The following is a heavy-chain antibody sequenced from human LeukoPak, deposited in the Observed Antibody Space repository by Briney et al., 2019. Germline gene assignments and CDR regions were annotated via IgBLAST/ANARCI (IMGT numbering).Heavy chain of an antibody. CDR2: ISSGGST. CDR3: ASSRRTYWYFDL. V-gene: IGHV3-23*01. CDR1: GFTFSSYV. Sequence: GGSLRLSCAASGFTFSSYVMNWVRQAPGKGLECVSGISSGGSTDYADSVMGRFTISSDNSKNTLYLQMNSLRAEDTAVYYCASSRRTYWYFDLWGRGTLVTVS. J-gene: IGHJ2*01.